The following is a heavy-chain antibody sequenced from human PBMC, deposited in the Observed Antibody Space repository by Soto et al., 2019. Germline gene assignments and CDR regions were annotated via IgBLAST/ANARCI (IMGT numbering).Heavy chain of an antibody. J-gene: IGHJ4*02. V-gene: IGHV4-4*02. CDR3: AREPIAVAAPYYFDY. D-gene: IGHD6-19*01. CDR2: IYHSGST. Sequence: NPSETLSLTCAVSGGSISSSNWCSWVRQPPGKGLEWIGEIYHSGSTNYNPSLKSRVTISVDKSKNQFSLKLSSVTAADTAVYYCAREPIAVAAPYYFDYWGQGTLVTVSS. CDR1: GGSISSSNW.